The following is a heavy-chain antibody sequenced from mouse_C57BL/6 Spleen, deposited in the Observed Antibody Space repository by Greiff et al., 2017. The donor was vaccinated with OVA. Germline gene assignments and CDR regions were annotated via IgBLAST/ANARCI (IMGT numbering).Heavy chain of an antibody. J-gene: IGHJ1*03. CDR1: GFNIKDDY. Sequence: VQLKESGAELVRPGASVKLSCTASGFNIKDDYMHWVKQRPEQGLEWIGWIDPENGDTEYASKFQGKATITADTSSNTAYLQLSSLTSEDTAVYYCTTFYDYDVQYFDVWGTGTTVTVSS. CDR2: IDPENGDT. D-gene: IGHD2-4*01. CDR3: TTFYDYDVQYFDV. V-gene: IGHV14-4*01.